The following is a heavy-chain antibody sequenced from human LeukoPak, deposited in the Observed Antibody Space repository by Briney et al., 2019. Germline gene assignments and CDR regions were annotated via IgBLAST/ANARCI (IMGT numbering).Heavy chain of an antibody. J-gene: IGHJ4*02. CDR1: GYTFTNFG. Sequence: ASVKVSCKASGYTFTNFGISWVRQAPGQGLEWMGWISAYNGNTHYVQRLQGRVTMTTDTSTSTAYMELRSLRSDDTAVYYCARQISSSWYSDYWGQGTLVTVSS. CDR3: ARQISSSWYSDY. V-gene: IGHV1-18*01. CDR2: ISAYNGNT. D-gene: IGHD6-13*01.